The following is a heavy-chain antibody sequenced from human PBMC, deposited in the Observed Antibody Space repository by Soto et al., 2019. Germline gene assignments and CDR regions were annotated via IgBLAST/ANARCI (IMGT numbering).Heavy chain of an antibody. V-gene: IGHV3-74*01. D-gene: IGHD3-3*01. CDR2: INSDVSIT. J-gene: IGHJ6*02. CDR3: ARLRPYFSATQGMDV. CDR1: GFSFSSHW. Sequence: EVQLVESGGDLVQPGGSLRLSCAASGFSFSSHWMHWVRQAPGKGLVWVSRINSDVSITSYADSVKGRFTISRDNAKNTLDGEMNSLRVEDPAIYYCARLRPYFSATQGMDVWGQGTTVIVSS.